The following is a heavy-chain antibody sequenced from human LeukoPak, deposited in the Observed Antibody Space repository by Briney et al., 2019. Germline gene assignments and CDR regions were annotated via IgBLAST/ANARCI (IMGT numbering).Heavy chain of an antibody. CDR2: FDPEDGET. CDR3: ATGRYSSSWRDLYNWFDP. Sequence: ASVKVSCKVSGYTLTELSMHWVRQAPGKGLEWMGGFDPEDGETIYAQKFQGRVTMTEDTSTDTAYMELSSLRSEDTAVYYCATGRYSSSWRDLYNWFDPWGQGTLVTVSS. J-gene: IGHJ5*02. D-gene: IGHD6-13*01. CDR1: GYTLTELS. V-gene: IGHV1-24*01.